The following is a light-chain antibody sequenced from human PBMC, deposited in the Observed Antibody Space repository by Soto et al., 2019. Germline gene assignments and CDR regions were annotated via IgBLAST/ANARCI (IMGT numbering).Light chain of an antibody. CDR2: DVS. V-gene: IGLV2-14*01. J-gene: IGLJ2*01. Sequence: QSALTQPASVSGSPGQSITISCSGTSSYVGGYNYVSWYQQHPGKAPKLMIYDVSNRPSGVSNRFSGSKSGNTASLTISGLQAEVEADYYCSSYTSSSTVVFGGGTKLTVL. CDR1: SSYVGGYNY. CDR3: SSYTSSSTVV.